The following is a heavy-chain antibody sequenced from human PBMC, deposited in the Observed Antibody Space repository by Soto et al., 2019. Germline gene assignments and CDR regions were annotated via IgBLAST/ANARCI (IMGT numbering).Heavy chain of an antibody. D-gene: IGHD2-2*01. J-gene: IGHJ5*02. CDR3: ARDLGYCSSTSCYPYFDP. V-gene: IGHV4-59*12. CDR1: GGSISSFY. CDR2: IYYSGNT. Sequence: SETLSLTCTVSGGSISSFYWSWIRQPPGKGLEWIGYIYYSGNTNYNPSLKSRVSISVDTSKNQFSLKLSSVTAADTAVYYCARDLGYCSSTSCYPYFDPWGQGTLVTVSS.